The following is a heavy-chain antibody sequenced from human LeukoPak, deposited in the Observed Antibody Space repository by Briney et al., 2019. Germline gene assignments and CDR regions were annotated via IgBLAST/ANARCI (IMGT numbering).Heavy chain of an antibody. V-gene: IGHV4-34*01. J-gene: IGHJ4*02. CDR1: GGSFSGYY. Sequence: SETLSLTCAVYGGSFSGYYWSWIRQPPGKGLEWIGSIYYSGSTYYNPSLKSRVTISVDTSKNQFSLKLSSVTAADTAVYYCARLGGTWQDYWGQGTLVTVSS. CDR2: IYYSGST. CDR3: ARLGGTWQDY. D-gene: IGHD3-16*01.